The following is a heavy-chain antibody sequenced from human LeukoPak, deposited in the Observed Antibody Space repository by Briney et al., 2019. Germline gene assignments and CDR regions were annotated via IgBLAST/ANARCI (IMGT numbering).Heavy chain of an antibody. CDR2: ISVDGSAT. CDR3: ARDFGY. J-gene: IGHJ4*02. V-gene: IGHV3-30*03. Sequence: PGGSLRLSCAASGSTFSSYEMNWVRQTPDRGLFWVAAISVDGSATNYADSVKGRFTISRDNSKNTLFLQMNNLRPDDTAVYYCARDFGYWGQGTLVTVSS. CDR1: GSTFSSYE.